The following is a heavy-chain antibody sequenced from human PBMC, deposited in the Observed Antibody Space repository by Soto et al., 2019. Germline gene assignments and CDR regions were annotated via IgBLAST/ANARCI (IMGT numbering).Heavy chain of an antibody. Sequence: GASVKFSCKDSGYTFTGYYMHWVRQAPGQGLEWMGWINPNSGGTNYAQKFQGRVTITADESTSTAYMELSSLRSEDTAVYYCARDSNPIVVADRWFDPWGQGTLVTVSS. J-gene: IGHJ5*02. D-gene: IGHD3-22*01. V-gene: IGHV1-2*02. CDR2: INPNSGGT. CDR1: GYTFTGYY. CDR3: ARDSNPIVVADRWFDP.